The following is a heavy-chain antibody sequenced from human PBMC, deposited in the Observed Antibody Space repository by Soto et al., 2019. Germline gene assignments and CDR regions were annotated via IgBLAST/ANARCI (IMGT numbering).Heavy chain of an antibody. CDR2: IIPIFGTA. Sequence: QVQLVQSGAEVKKPGSSVKVSCKASGGTFRSYAISWVRQAPGQGLAWMGGIIPIFGTASYAKKFQGGVTITADESTSTASMELSILRSEDAAVYYCAREGRDGYKSAFDIWGQGTMVTVSS. D-gene: IGHD5-12*01. V-gene: IGHV1-69*01. CDR3: AREGRDGYKSAFDI. J-gene: IGHJ3*02. CDR1: GGTFRSYA.